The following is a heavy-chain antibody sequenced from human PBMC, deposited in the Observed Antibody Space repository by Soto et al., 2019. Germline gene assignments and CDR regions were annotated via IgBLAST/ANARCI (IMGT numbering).Heavy chain of an antibody. CDR2: IYWNDDK. CDR1: GFSLSTSGVG. V-gene: IGHV2-5*01. Sequence: QITLKESGPTLVKPTQTLTLTCTFSGFSLSTSGVGVGWIRQPPGKALEWLALIYWNDDKRYSPSLKSRLTITKDTSKNQVVLTMTNMDPVDTATYYCAHSSSGYSYGMGAFDIWGQGTMVTVSS. D-gene: IGHD5-18*01. CDR3: AHSSSGYSYGMGAFDI. J-gene: IGHJ3*02.